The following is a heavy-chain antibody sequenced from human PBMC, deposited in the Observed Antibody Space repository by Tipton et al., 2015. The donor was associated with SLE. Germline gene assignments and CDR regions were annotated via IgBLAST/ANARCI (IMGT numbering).Heavy chain of an antibody. CDR3: ARGGLRRSWFDP. CDR1: GGSISSYY. J-gene: IGHJ5*02. Sequence: TLSLTCTVSGGSISSYYWSWIRQPPGKGLEWIGYIYYSGSTIYNPSLKSRVTISVDTSRSQFSLKLSSVNTADTAVYYCARGGLRRSWFDPGGQGTLVTVSS. V-gene: IGHV4-59*01. D-gene: IGHD5/OR15-5a*01. CDR2: IYYSGST.